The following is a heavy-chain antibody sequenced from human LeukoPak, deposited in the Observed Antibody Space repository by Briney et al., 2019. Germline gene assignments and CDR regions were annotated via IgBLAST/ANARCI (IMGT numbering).Heavy chain of an antibody. D-gene: IGHD2-21*02. CDR3: ARVRLRSPDY. CDR2: IKQDGSEK. J-gene: IGHJ4*02. CDR1: GFTFSIYW. Sequence: GGSLRLSCAASGFTFSIYWMSWVRQAPGKGLEWVANIKQDGSEKYYVDSVKGRFTISRDNAENSLYLQMNSLRAEDTAVYYCARVRLRSPDYWGQGTLVTVSS. V-gene: IGHV3-7*01.